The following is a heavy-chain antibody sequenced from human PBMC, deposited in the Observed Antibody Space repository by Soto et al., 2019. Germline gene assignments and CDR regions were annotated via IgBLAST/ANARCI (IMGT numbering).Heavy chain of an antibody. V-gene: IGHV1-18*04. J-gene: IGHJ6*02. CDR3: ARALTGIVYYYYDGMDV. CDR2: ISAYNGNT. CDR1: GYTFTSYG. Sequence: QVQLVQSGAEVKKPGASVKVSCKASGYTFTSYGISWVRQAPGQGLEWMGWISAYNGNTNYAQKLQGRVTMTTDTSTSTAYMELRSLRTDDTAVYYCARALTGIVYYYYDGMDVWGQGTTVTVSS. D-gene: IGHD3-9*01.